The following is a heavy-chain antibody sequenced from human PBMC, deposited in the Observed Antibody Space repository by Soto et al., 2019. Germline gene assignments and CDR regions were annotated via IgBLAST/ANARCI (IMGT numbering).Heavy chain of an antibody. V-gene: IGHV4-39*02. J-gene: IGHJ4*02. CDR2: IYHSGTT. CDR1: GGSISSSSYY. CDR3: ARLRGFNILRGRAGANFDC. D-gene: IGHD3-10*01. Sequence: SETLSLTCTVSGGSISSSSYYWGWIRQPPGKGLEWIGSIYHSGTTYYNPSLKSRVTISVDTSKNHFSLKLSSVTAAETAVYYCARLRGFNILRGRAGANFDCWGQGTLVTVSS.